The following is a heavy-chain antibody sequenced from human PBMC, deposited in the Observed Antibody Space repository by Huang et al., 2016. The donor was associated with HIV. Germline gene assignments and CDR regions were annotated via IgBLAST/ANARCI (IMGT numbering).Heavy chain of an antibody. V-gene: IGHV4-34*01. J-gene: IGHJ6*03. CDR1: GGSFSGYY. CDR3: ARGQGGYYYYYMDV. CDR2: INHCERT. Sequence: QVQLQQWGAGLLRPSETLSLTCAVYGGSFSGYYGTWIRQPPGKGREWIGEINHCERTTDNPALKSRVTISVDTSRNQFSLTLTAVTAADTAVYYCARGQGGYYYYYMDVWGKGTTVTVSS.